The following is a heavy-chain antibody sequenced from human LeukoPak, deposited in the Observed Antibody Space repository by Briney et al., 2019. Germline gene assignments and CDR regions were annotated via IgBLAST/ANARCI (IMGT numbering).Heavy chain of an antibody. Sequence: PSETLSLTCAVSGYSISSGYYWGWIRQPPGKGLEWIGSMYHSGSTYYNPSLKSRVTISVDTSKNQFSLKLSSVSAAGTAVYYCARDRPGDQNYYPLDYWGQGTLVTVSS. D-gene: IGHD3-22*01. J-gene: IGHJ4*02. CDR2: MYHSGST. CDR1: GYSISSGYY. V-gene: IGHV4-38-2*02. CDR3: ARDRPGDQNYYPLDY.